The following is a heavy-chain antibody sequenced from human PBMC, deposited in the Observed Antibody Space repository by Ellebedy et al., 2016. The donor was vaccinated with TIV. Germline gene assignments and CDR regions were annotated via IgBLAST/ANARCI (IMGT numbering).Heavy chain of an antibody. J-gene: IGHJ4*02. D-gene: IGHD4-23*01. Sequence: SETLSLXCTVSGGSISSYYWSWIRQPPGKGLEWIGYIYYSGSTNYNPSLKSRVTISVDTSKNQFSLKLSSVTAADTAVYYCARDDGGDYGGNSGLDYWGQGTLVTVSS. CDR3: ARDDGGDYGGNSGLDY. CDR2: IYYSGST. V-gene: IGHV4-59*13. CDR1: GGSISSYY.